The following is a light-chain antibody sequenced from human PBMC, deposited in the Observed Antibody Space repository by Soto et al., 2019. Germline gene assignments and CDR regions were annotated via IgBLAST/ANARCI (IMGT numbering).Light chain of an antibody. CDR3: ETWDSNIRV. V-gene: IGLV4-60*03. CDR1: SGHRSYI. Sequence: QLVLTQLSSASASLGSSVKLTCTLSSGHRSYIIAWHQQQPGKAPRYLMKLEGSGSYNKGSGVPDRFSGSSSGADRYLTMSNLQSEDEADYYCETWDSNIRVFGGGTKLTVL. CDR2: LEGSGSY. J-gene: IGLJ2*01.